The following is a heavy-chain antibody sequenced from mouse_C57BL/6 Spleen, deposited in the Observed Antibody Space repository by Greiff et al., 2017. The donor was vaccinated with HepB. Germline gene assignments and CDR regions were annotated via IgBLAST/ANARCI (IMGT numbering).Heavy chain of an antibody. D-gene: IGHD4-1*01. J-gene: IGHJ4*01. V-gene: IGHV10-1*01. Sequence: EVMLVESGGGLVQPKGSLKLSCAASGFSFNTYAMNWVRQAPGKGLEWVARIRSKSNNYATYYADSVKDRFTISRDNSESMLYLQMNNLKTEDTAMYYCVRRARTGTGAMDYWGQGTSVTVSS. CDR1: GFSFNTYA. CDR3: VRRARTGTGAMDY. CDR2: IRSKSNNYAT.